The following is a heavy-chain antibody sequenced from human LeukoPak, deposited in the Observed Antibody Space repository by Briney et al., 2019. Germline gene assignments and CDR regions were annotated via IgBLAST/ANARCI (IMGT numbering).Heavy chain of an antibody. CDR1: GFIFDDYA. J-gene: IGHJ4*02. D-gene: IGHD1-1*01. V-gene: IGHV3-9*01. CDR3: ARDLNWNYLDY. CDR2: INWNSGSI. Sequence: GRSLRLSCAASGFIFDDYAMHWVRQAPGKGLEWVSGINWNSGSIRYAASVKGRFTISRDNSKNTLYLQMNSLRAEDTAVYYCARDLNWNYLDYWGQGTLVTVSS.